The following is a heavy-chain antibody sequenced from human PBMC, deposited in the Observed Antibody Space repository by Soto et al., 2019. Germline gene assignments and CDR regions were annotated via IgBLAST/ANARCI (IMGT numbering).Heavy chain of an antibody. Sequence: EVQLVESGGGLVQPGGSLRLSCAASGFTFSSYNMNWVRQAPGKGLEWVSYISTSGTTIYYTDSVKGRFTISRDNAKNSLYLLVNSLRDEDTAVYDCAMYDYSSYGAFDVWGQGTTGTVSS. V-gene: IGHV3-48*02. D-gene: IGHD4-4*01. CDR1: GFTFSSYN. CDR3: AMYDYSSYGAFDV. CDR2: ISTSGTTI. J-gene: IGHJ6*02.